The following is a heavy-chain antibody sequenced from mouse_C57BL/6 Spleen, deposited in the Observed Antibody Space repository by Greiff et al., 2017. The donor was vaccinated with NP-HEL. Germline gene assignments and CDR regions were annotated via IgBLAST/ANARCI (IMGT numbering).Heavy chain of an antibody. Sequence: EVQLVESGEGLVKPGGSLKLSCAASGFTFSSYAMSWVRQTLEKRLEWVAYISSGGDYIYYADTVKGRFTISRDNARNTLYLQMSSLKSEDTAMYYCTRDSPYYYGSSYGYFDVWGTGTTVTVSS. J-gene: IGHJ1*03. CDR2: ISSGGDYI. CDR1: GFTFSSYA. D-gene: IGHD1-1*01. CDR3: TRDSPYYYGSSYGYFDV. V-gene: IGHV5-9-1*02.